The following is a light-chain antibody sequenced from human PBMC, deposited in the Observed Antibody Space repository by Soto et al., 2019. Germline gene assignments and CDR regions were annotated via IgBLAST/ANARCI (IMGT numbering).Light chain of an antibody. Sequence: QSVLTQPASVSGSPGQSITISCTGTTSDVGGYNFVSWYQLHPGKAPKLMIFEVSNRPSGVSNRFSGSKSGNTASLTISGLQAQDEADYYCSSYTSSGTRVFGTGTKVPVL. J-gene: IGLJ1*01. CDR1: TSDVGGYNF. V-gene: IGLV2-14*01. CDR2: EVS. CDR3: SSYTSSGTRV.